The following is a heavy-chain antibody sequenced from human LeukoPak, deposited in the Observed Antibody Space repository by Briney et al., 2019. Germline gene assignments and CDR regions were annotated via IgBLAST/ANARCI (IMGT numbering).Heavy chain of an antibody. J-gene: IGHJ6*03. CDR2: ISGSGGST. CDR1: GFTFSSHA. Sequence: GGSLRLSCAASGFTFSSHAMSWVRQAPGKGLEWVSGISGSGGSTNYEDSVKGRFTISRDNSKNTLYLQMNGLRAEDTAVYYCARHYGSGSYGSYYYYYMDVWAKGTTVTVSS. CDR3: ARHYGSGSYGSYYYYYMDV. D-gene: IGHD3-10*01. V-gene: IGHV3-23*01.